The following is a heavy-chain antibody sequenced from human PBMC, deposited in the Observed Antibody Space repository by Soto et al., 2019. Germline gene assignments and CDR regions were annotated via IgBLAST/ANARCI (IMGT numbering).Heavy chain of an antibody. CDR1: GGSISSYY. V-gene: IGHV4-59*01. CDR3: AGAPGGVFDY. J-gene: IGHJ4*02. CDR2: IYYSGST. Sequence: PSETLSLTCTVSGGSISSYYWSWIRQPPGKGLEWIGYIYYSGSTNYNPSLKSRVTISVDTSKNQFSLKLSSVTAADTAVYYCAGAPGGVFDYWGQGTLVTVSS. D-gene: IGHD3-16*01.